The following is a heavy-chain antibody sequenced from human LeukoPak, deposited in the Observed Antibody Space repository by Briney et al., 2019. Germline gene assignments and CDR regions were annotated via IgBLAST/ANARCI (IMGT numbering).Heavy chain of an antibody. D-gene: IGHD1-14*01. CDR3: ARVMVQDHGIYYYGMDV. V-gene: IGHV1-18*01. Sequence: ASVKVSCKASGYTFTSYGISWVRQAPGQGLEWMGWISAYNGNTNYAQKLQGRVTMTTDTSTSTAYMELRSLRSDDTAVYYCARVMVQDHGIYYYGMDVWGQGTTVTVSS. CDR2: ISAYNGNT. CDR1: GYTFTSYG. J-gene: IGHJ6*02.